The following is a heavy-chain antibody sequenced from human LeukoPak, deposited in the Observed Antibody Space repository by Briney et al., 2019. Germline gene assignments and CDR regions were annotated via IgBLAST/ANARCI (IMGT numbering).Heavy chain of an antibody. CDR2: ISYDGSNK. CDR1: GFTFSSYG. Sequence: GRSLRLSCAASGFTFSSYGMHWVRQAPGKGLEWVAVISYDGSNKYYADSVKGRFTISRDNSKNTLYLQMNSLRAEDTAVYYCARYCISTSCYVTYGMDVWGQGTTVTVSS. D-gene: IGHD2-2*01. J-gene: IGHJ6*02. CDR3: ARYCISTSCYVTYGMDV. V-gene: IGHV3-30*03.